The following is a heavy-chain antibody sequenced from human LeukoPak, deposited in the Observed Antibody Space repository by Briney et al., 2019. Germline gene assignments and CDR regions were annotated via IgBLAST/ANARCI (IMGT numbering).Heavy chain of an antibody. V-gene: IGHV3-21*01. CDR2: ISSSSSYI. CDR1: GFTVSSNY. Sequence: GGSLRLSCAASGFTVSSNYMSWVRQAPGKGLEWVSSISSSSSYIYYADSVKGRFTISRDNAKNSLYLQMNSLRAEDTAVYYCARDLRPRGTTMIELSDAFDIWGQGTMVTVSS. CDR3: ARDLRPRGTTMIELSDAFDI. D-gene: IGHD3-22*01. J-gene: IGHJ3*02.